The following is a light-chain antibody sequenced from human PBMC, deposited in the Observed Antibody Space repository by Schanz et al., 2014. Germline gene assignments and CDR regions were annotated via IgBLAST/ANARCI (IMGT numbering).Light chain of an antibody. Sequence: QSALTQPASVSGSPGQSITISCTGTSSDVGYYNYVSWYQQHPGKAPKLMIYDVSNRPSGVSNRISGSKSGNTASLTISGVQAEDEADYYCCSYAGSSTWVFGGGTKLTVL. V-gene: IGLV2-23*02. CDR3: CSYAGSSTWV. CDR1: SSDVGYYNY. J-gene: IGLJ3*02. CDR2: DVS.